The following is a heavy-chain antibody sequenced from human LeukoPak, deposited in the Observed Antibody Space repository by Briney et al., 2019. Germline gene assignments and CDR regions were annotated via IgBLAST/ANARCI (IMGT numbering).Heavy chain of an antibody. CDR1: GFTLSSYA. CDR2: ISVSGNT. Sequence: GGSLRLSCAAPGFTLSSYAMSWVRQGPGKGLEWVSAISVSGNTYHADSVKGRFTISRDSYKNTLYLQMNSLRAEDAAVYYCAKAPVTTCSGAYCYPFDYWGQGTLVTVSS. V-gene: IGHV3-23*01. CDR3: AKAPVTTCSGAYCYPFDY. J-gene: IGHJ4*02. D-gene: IGHD2-15*01.